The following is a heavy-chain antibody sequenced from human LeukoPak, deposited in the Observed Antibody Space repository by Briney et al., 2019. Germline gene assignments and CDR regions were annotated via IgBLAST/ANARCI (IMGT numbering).Heavy chain of an antibody. CDR1: GYTLTELS. CDR2: FDPEDGET. D-gene: IGHD5-12*01. J-gene: IGHJ6*02. Sequence: ASVKVSCKVSGYTLTELSMHWERQAPGKGLEWMGGFDPEDGETIYAQKFQGRVTMTEDTSTDTAYMELSSLRSEDTAVYYCATDRAWLRRSGYYYYGMDVWGQGTTVTVSS. V-gene: IGHV1-24*01. CDR3: ATDRAWLRRSGYYYYGMDV.